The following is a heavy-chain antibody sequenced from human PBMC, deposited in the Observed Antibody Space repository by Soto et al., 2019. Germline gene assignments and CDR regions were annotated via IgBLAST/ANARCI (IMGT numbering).Heavy chain of an antibody. CDR1: GYSFTSYY. D-gene: IGHD6-19*01. Sequence: GESLKIPCTTSGYSFTSYYITWVRQMPGKGLECMGTIAPGDSYSNYNPSFQGHVTISADNSISTAYLQWSSLKASDTGIYYCATMSSGWSYWGQGTQVTVSS. V-gene: IGHV5-10-1*01. CDR3: ATMSSGWSY. J-gene: IGHJ4*02. CDR2: IAPGDSYS.